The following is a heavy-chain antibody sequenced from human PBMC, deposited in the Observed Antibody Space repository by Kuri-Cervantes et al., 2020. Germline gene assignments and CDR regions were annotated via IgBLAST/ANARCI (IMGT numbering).Heavy chain of an antibody. CDR1: GFTFSSYW. J-gene: IGHJ5*02. CDR3: AKDSLDYGILTGFGIWFDP. V-gene: IGHV3-23*01. CDR2: ISGSGGST. Sequence: GESLKISCAASGFTFSSYWMSWVRQAPGKGLEWVSAISGSGGSTYYADSVKGRFTISRDNSKNTLYLQMNSLRAEDTAVYYCAKDSLDYGILTGFGIWFDPWGQGTLVTVSS. D-gene: IGHD3-9*01.